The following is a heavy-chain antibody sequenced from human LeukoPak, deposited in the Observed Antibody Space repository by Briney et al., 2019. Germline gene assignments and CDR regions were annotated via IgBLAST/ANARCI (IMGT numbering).Heavy chain of an antibody. J-gene: IGHJ4*02. Sequence: ASVKVSCKASGYTFTSHGISWVRQAPGQGLEWMGWISAYNGNTNYAQKLQGRVTMTTDTSTSTAYMELRSLRSDDTAVYYCARDKMWFGECEFDYWGQGTLVTVSS. CDR2: ISAYNGNT. CDR1: GYTFTSHG. V-gene: IGHV1-18*01. D-gene: IGHD3-10*01. CDR3: ARDKMWFGECEFDY.